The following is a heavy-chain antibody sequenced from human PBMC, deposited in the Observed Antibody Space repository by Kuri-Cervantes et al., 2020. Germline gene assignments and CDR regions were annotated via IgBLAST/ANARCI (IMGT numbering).Heavy chain of an antibody. CDR2: MNPNSGNT. CDR1: GYTFTSYY. V-gene: IGHV1-8*02. CDR3: ARGASSDFWSGFYYYYGMDV. Sequence: ASVKVSCKASGYTFTSYYMHWVRQATGQGLEWMGWMNPNSGNTGYAQKFQGRVTMTRNTSISTAYMELSSLRSEDTAVYYCARGASSDFWSGFYYYYGMDVWGQGTTVTVSS. J-gene: IGHJ6*02. D-gene: IGHD3-3*01.